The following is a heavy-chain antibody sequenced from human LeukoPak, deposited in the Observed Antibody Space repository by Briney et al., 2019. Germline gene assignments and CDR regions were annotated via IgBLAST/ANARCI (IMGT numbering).Heavy chain of an antibody. Sequence: GGSLRLSCAASGFTFSSYSMNWVRQAPGKGLEWVSYISSSSSTIYYADSVKGRFTISRDNAKNSLYLQMNSLRAEDTAVYYCANGDMGVFGVVIMSGYFDYWGQGTLVTVSS. CDR2: ISSSSSTI. V-gene: IGHV3-48*01. J-gene: IGHJ4*02. CDR1: GFTFSSYS. D-gene: IGHD3-3*01. CDR3: ANGDMGVFGVVIMSGYFDY.